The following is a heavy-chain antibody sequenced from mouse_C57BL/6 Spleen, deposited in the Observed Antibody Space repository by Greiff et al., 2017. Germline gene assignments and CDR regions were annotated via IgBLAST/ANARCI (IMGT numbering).Heavy chain of an antibody. V-gene: IGHV1-82*01. J-gene: IGHJ4*01. CDR3: ARRGFTTVVSSAMDY. CDR2: IYPGDGDT. D-gene: IGHD1-1*01. Sequence: QVQLKQSGPELVKPGASVKISCKASGYAFSSSWMNWVKQRPGKGLEWIGRIYPGDGDTNYNGKFKGKATLTADKSSSTAYMQLSSLTSEGSAVYFGARRGFTTVVSSAMDYWGQGTSVTVSS. CDR1: GYAFSSSW.